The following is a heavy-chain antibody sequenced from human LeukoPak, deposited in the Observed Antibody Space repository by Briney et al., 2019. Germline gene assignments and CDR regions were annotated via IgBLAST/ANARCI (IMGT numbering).Heavy chain of an antibody. V-gene: IGHV1-18*01. CDR3: STESDKISASGWAD. CDR2: ISAYNGNT. Sequence: ASVKVSCKASGYTFTSYGISWVRQAPGQGLEWMGWISAYNGNTNYAQKLQGRVTMTTDTSTSTAYMELRSLRSDDTAVYYCSTESDKISASGWADWGQGPLLTVSS. D-gene: IGHD6-19*01. CDR1: GYTFTSYG. J-gene: IGHJ4*02.